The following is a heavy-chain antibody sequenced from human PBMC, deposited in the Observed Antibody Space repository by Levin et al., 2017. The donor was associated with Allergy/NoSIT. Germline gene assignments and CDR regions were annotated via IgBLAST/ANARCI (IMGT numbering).Heavy chain of an antibody. V-gene: IGHV5-51*01. CDR2: IYPGDSDT. CDR3: ARRGTRDYYYYMDV. J-gene: IGHJ6*03. Sequence: GWVRQMPGKGLEWMGIIYPGDSDTRYSPSFQGQVTISADKSISTAYLQWSSLKASDTAIYYCARRGTRDYYYYMDVWGKGTTVTVSS. D-gene: IGHD1-1*01.